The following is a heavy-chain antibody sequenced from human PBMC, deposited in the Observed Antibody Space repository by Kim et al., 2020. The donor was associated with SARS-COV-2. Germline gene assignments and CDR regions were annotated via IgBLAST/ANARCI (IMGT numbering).Heavy chain of an antibody. Sequence: SVKVSCKASGGTFSSYAISWVRQAPGQGLEWMGRIIPILGIANYVQKFQGRVTITADKSTSTAYMELSSLRFEDTAVYYCARGAAAGYNWFDPWGQGTL. D-gene: IGHD6-13*01. V-gene: IGHV1-69*04. J-gene: IGHJ5*02. CDR2: IIPILGIA. CDR3: ARGAAAGYNWFDP. CDR1: GGTFSSYA.